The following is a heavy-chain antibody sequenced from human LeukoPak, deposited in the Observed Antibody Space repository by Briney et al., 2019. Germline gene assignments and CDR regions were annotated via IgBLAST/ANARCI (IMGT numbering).Heavy chain of an antibody. CDR2: INPSGGST. CDR3: AREITMIAGWFDP. J-gene: IGHJ5*02. CDR1: GYTFTSYY. V-gene: IGHV1-46*01. D-gene: IGHD3-22*01. Sequence: EASVKVSCKASGYTFTSYYTHWVRQAPGQGLEWMGIINPSGGSTSYAQKFQGRVTMTRDTSTSTVYMELSSLRSEDTAVYYCAREITMIAGWFDPWGQGTLVTVSS.